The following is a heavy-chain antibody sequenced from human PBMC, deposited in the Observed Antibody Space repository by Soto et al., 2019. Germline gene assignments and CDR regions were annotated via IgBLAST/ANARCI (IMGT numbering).Heavy chain of an antibody. V-gene: IGHV3-48*01. Sequence: EVQLVESGGGLVQPGGSLRLSCAASGFTFSSYSMNWVRQAPGKGLEWVSYISSSGSTIYYADSVKGRFTISRDNAKNSLYLQMNSLRAEDTAVYYCARVPPHYYGDYYYYYMDVWGKGTTVTVS. CDR1: GFTFSSYS. J-gene: IGHJ6*03. D-gene: IGHD4-17*01. CDR3: ARVPPHYYGDYYYYYMDV. CDR2: ISSSGSTI.